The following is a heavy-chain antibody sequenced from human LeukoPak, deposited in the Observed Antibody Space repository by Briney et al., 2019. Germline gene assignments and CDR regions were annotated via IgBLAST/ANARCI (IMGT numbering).Heavy chain of an antibody. J-gene: IGHJ4*02. CDR2: TSGDGITT. D-gene: IGHD5/OR15-5a*01. Sequence: PGGSLRLSCAASGFTFHNYAINWVRHAPGKGLEWVSLTSGDGITTYFADSVKGRFTISRDNSKSSLFLQMNSLRTEDTALYYCARDHVYGGADYWGQGTLVTVSS. CDR1: GFTFHNYA. CDR3: ARDHVYGGADY. V-gene: IGHV3-43*02.